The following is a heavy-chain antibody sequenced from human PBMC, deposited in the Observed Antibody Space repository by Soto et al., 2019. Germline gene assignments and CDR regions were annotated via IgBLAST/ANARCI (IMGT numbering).Heavy chain of an antibody. J-gene: IGHJ6*02. CDR2: IWYDGSNK. CDR1: GFTFSSYG. CDR3: ARDAEDIVVVPAAILAYGMDV. D-gene: IGHD2-2*01. V-gene: IGHV3-33*01. Sequence: GGSLRLSCAASGFTFSSYGMHWVRQAPGKGLEWVAVIWYDGSNKYYADSVKGRFTISRDNSKNTLYLQMNSLRAEDTAVYYCARDAEDIVVVPAAILAYGMDVWGQGTTVTVSS.